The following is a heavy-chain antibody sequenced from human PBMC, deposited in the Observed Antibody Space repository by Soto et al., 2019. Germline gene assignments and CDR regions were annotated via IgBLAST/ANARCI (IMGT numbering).Heavy chain of an antibody. J-gene: IGHJ4*02. V-gene: IGHV1-2*04. Sequence: SVKGSCKTAVYTFTVDYGGRGRQAPGQGLEWMGWINPNSGGTNYAQKFQGWVTMTRDTSISTAYMELSRLRSDDTAVYYCARGPRITIFGVVIANFDYWGQGTLVSVSS. D-gene: IGHD3-3*01. CDR1: VYTFTVDY. CDR3: ARGPRITIFGVVIANFDY. CDR2: INPNSGGT.